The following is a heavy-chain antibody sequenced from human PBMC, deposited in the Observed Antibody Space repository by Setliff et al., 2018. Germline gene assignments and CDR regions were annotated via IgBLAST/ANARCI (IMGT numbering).Heavy chain of an antibody. D-gene: IGHD2-2*01. V-gene: IGHV4-39*07. CDR3: AREGRSSTRGWYMDA. CDR1: GASITNINYY. Sequence: SETLSLTCTVSGASITNINYYWGLIRQPPGKGLEWIGSIFYSGRTFYKPSLKSRATISVDTSKNQFSLKLTSVTAADTAVYFCAREGRSSTRGWYMDAWGKGTSVTVSS. CDR2: IFYSGRT. J-gene: IGHJ6*03.